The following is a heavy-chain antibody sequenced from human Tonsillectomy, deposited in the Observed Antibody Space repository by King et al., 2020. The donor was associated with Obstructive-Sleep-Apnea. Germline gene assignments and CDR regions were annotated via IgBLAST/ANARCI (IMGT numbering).Heavy chain of an antibody. V-gene: IGHV4-31*03. CDR2: IYYSGST. J-gene: IGHJ4*02. CDR3: ARGGGVSGNY. CDR1: GGSISSGGYY. D-gene: IGHD3-10*01. Sequence: VQLQESGPGLVKPSQTLSLTCIVSGGSISSGGYYWGWIRQHPGKGLEWIVYIYYSGSTYYNPSLKSRVTISIDTSKNQFSLKLSSVTAADTAVSYFARGGGVSGNYWGQGTLVTVSS.